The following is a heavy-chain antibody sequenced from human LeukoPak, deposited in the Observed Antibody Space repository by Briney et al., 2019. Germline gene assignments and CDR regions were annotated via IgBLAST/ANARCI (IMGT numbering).Heavy chain of an antibody. CDR2: ISSSGSTI. V-gene: IGHV3-48*04. CDR1: DFTFSGST. CDR3: AELGITMIGGV. J-gene: IGHJ6*04. D-gene: IGHD3-10*02. Sequence: GGSLRLSCAVSDFTFSGSTMHWVRQAPGKGLEWVSYISSSGSTIYYADSVKGRFTISRDNAKNSLYLQMNSLRAEDTAVYYCAELGITMIGGVWGKGTTVTISS.